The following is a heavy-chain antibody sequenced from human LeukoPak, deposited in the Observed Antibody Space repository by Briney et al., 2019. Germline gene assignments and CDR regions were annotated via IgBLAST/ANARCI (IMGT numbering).Heavy chain of an antibody. V-gene: IGHV3-7*01. CDR3: ARVNYFDRSAFSYYFDC. CDR2: IKQDGSDK. CDR1: GFTFSSYW. J-gene: IGHJ4*02. Sequence: GGSLRLSCAASGFTFSSYWMSWVRQAPGKGLEWVANIKQDGSDKYYVDSVKGRFTISRDNAKNSLYLQMNSLRAEDTAVYYCARVNYFDRSAFSYYFDCWGQGTLVTVSS. D-gene: IGHD3-22*01.